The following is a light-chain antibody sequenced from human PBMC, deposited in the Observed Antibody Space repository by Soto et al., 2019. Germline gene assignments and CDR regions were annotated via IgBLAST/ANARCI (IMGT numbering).Light chain of an antibody. V-gene: IGLV2-23*01. J-gene: IGLJ1*01. CDR3: CSYAGSSTPYV. CDR1: STDVGDSNH. Sequence: QSALTQPASVSGSPGQSITISCTGTSTDVGDSNHVSWYQHHPGKAPKLIIYEGSKRPSGVSNRFSGSKSGNTASLTISGLQAEDEADYYCCSYAGSSTPYVFGTGTKLTVL. CDR2: EGS.